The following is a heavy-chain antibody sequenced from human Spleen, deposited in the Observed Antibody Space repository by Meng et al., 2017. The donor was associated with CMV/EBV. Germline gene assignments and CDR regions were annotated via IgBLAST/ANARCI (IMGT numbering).Heavy chain of an antibody. CDR3: ARGGGSYPHYYYGMDV. CDR2: INPNSGGT. D-gene: IGHD1-26*01. Sequence: ASVKVSCKASGGTFSNYAISWVRQAPGQGLEWMGWINPNSGGTNYAQKFQGRVTMTRDTSISTVYMELNRLRSDDTAVSYCARGGGSYPHYYYGMDVWGQGTTVTVSS. CDR1: GGTFSNYA. V-gene: IGHV1-2*02. J-gene: IGHJ6*02.